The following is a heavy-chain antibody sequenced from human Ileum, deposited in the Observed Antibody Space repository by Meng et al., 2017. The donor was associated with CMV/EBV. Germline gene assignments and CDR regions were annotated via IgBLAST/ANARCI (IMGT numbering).Heavy chain of an antibody. Sequence: SETLSLTCTVSGALGTYHWGWIRQPPGKGLEWIGYIHTSGSTNYNPYLQSRVTISVDTSKKQFSLKLSSVTAADTAVYYCARGDGYNKFWGHGTLVTVSS. J-gene: IGHJ4*01. CDR1: GALGTYH. CDR2: IHTSGST. V-gene: IGHV4-59*01. CDR3: ARGDGYNKF. D-gene: IGHD5-24*01.